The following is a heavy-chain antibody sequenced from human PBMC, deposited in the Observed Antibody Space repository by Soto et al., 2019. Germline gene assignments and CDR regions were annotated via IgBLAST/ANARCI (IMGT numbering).Heavy chain of an antibody. CDR1: GFTFSSYP. Sequence: EVQLLESGGALVQPGGSLRLSCAASGFTFSSYPMSWVRQAPGKGLEWVSIISGGGGSTKDADSVKGRFTISRDNSKSMLYLQMGSLRADDTAVYYCAKDQYCGGGSCYGMDIWGQGTTVTVSS. D-gene: IGHD2-15*01. J-gene: IGHJ6*02. CDR2: ISGGGGST. V-gene: IGHV3-23*01. CDR3: AKDQYCGGGSCYGMDI.